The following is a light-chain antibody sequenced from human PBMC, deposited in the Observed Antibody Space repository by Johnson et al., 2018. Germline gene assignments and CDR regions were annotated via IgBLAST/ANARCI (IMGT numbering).Light chain of an antibody. CDR3: GTWDSSLSAGNV. J-gene: IGLJ1*01. CDR2: ENN. Sequence: QSVLTQPPSVSAAPGQKVTISCSGSSSNIGNNYVSWYQQLPGTAPKLLIYENNKRPSGIPYRFSGSKSGTSATLGITGLQTGDEAEYYCGTWDSSLSAGNVFGTGTKVTAL. V-gene: IGLV1-51*02. CDR1: SSNIGNNY.